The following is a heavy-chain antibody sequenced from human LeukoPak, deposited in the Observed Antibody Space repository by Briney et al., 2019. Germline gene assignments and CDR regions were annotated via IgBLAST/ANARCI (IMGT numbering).Heavy chain of an antibody. CDR3: ARHFGNGDYVDC. D-gene: IGHD3-3*01. J-gene: IGHJ4*02. V-gene: IGHV4-39*01. CDR2: FYYSGST. CDR1: GGSISSSGYY. Sequence: SETLSLTCTVSGGSISSSGYYWGWIRQPPRKGLEWIGSFYYSGSTYYNPSLQGRVTISVDTSKNQFSLKLSSVTAADTAVYYRARHFGNGDYVDCWGPGTLVTVSS.